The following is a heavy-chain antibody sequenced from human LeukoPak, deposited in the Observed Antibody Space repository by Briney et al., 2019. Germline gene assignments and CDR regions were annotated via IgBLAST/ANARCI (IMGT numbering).Heavy chain of an antibody. CDR1: GGTFSSYA. J-gene: IGHJ6*02. D-gene: IGHD3-3*01. CDR3: ARGAFGVVTGYYYYGMDV. V-gene: IGHV1-69*04. CDR2: IIPILGIA. Sequence: ASVKVSCKASGGTFSSYAISWVRQAPGQGLEWMGRIIPILGIANYAQKFQGRVTITADKSTSTAYMELSSLRSEDTAVYYCARGAFGVVTGYYYYGMDVWGQGTTVTVSS.